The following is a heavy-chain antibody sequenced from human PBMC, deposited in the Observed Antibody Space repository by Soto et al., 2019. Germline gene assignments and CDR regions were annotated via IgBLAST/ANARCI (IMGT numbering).Heavy chain of an antibody. D-gene: IGHD2-15*01. CDR3: ARVSDCSGGSCYPDAFDI. CDR2: SSVDGGST. CDR1: AYAFTSYG. J-gene: IGHJ3*02. V-gene: IGHV1-46*03. Sequence: ASVTFSSNASAYAFTSYGTSWVRPAPAQGLEWMGTSSVDGGSTSYAQKFQCRVTMTRDTSTSTGYMELSSLRSEDTAVYYCARVSDCSGGSCYPDAFDIWGQGTMVTVSS.